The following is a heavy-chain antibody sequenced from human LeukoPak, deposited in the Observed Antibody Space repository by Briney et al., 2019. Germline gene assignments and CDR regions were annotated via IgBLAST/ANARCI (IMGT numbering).Heavy chain of an antibody. CDR3: AREYYYNDSGHGASRY. Sequence: GASVKVSCKASGYTFTNYYIHWVRQAPGQGLEWMGIINPTGGSASYAQKFQGRVSMTSDTSTSTLYLELSSLRSEDTAVYYCAREYYYNDSGHGASRYWGQGTLVTVSP. D-gene: IGHD3-22*01. CDR2: INPTGGSA. J-gene: IGHJ4*02. V-gene: IGHV1-46*01. CDR1: GYTFTNYY.